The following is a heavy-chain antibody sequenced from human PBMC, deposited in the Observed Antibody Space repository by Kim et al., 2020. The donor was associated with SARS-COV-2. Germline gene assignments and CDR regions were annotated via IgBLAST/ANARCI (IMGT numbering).Heavy chain of an antibody. CDR1: GYTFTGYY. CDR2: INPNSGGT. Sequence: ASVKVSCKASGYTFTGYYMHWVRQAPGQGLEWMGWINPNSGGTNYAQKFQGRVTMTRDTSISTAYMELSRLRSDDTAVYYCARDRLQWFFGDAHAFDIWGQGTMVTVSS. J-gene: IGHJ3*02. D-gene: IGHD3-10*01. CDR3: ARDRLQWFFGDAHAFDI. V-gene: IGHV1-2*02.